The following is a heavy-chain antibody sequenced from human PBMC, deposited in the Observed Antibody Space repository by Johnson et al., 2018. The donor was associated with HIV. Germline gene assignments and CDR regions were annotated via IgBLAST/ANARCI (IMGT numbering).Heavy chain of an antibody. V-gene: IGHV3-30*02. CDR3: ARDHWDWVGATDAFDI. CDR1: GFTFSSYG. J-gene: IGHJ3*02. Sequence: QVQLVESGGGVVQPGGSLRLSCAASGFTFSSYGMHWVRQAPGKGLEWVAFIRYDGSNKYYADSVKGRFTISRDNSKNTLYLQMNSLRAEDTAVYYCARDHWDWVGATDAFDIWGQGTMVTVSS. CDR2: IRYDGSNK. D-gene: IGHD1-26*01.